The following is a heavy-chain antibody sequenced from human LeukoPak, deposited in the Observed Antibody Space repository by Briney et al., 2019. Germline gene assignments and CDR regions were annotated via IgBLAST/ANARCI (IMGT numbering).Heavy chain of an antibody. CDR2: IHPGGTI. CDR3: AMYSSAWYAVY. Sequence: GGSLRLSCAASEFTVSSKYMGWVRQAPGKGLEWVSVIHPGGTIYYADSVKDTFTISRDNSKNTLYLEMNTLRVEDTAVYYCAMYSSAWYAVYWGQGTLVTVPS. CDR1: EFTVSSKY. D-gene: IGHD6-19*01. V-gene: IGHV3-66*01. J-gene: IGHJ4*02.